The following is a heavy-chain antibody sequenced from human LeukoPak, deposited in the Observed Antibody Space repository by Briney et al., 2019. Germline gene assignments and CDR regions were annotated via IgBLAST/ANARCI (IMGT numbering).Heavy chain of an antibody. CDR2: IWYDGSNK. V-gene: IGHV3-33*01. J-gene: IGHJ4*02. CDR3: ARDRIGGYYDSSGFFDY. Sequence: PGRSLRLSCAASGFTFSSYGMHWVRQAPGKGLEWVAVIWYDGSNKYYADSVKGRFTISRDNSKNTLYLQMNGLRAEDTAVYYCARDRIGGYYDSSGFFDYWGQGTLVSVSS. CDR1: GFTFSSYG. D-gene: IGHD3-22*01.